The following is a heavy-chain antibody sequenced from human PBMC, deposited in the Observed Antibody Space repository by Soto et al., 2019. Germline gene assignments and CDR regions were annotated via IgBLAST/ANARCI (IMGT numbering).Heavy chain of an antibody. V-gene: IGHV1-8*01. Sequence: ASVKVSCKASGYTFTSYDINWVRQATGQGLEWMGWMNPNSGNTGYAQKFQGRVTMTRNTSISTAYMELSSLRSEDTAVYYCARGGYCSGGSCYGYYYYGMDVWGQGTTVTVSS. J-gene: IGHJ6*02. CDR3: ARGGYCSGGSCYGYYYYGMDV. D-gene: IGHD2-15*01. CDR2: MNPNSGNT. CDR1: GYTFTSYD.